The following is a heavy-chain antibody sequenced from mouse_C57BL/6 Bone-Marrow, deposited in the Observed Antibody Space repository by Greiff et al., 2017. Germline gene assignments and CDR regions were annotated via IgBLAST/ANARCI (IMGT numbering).Heavy chain of an antibody. Sequence: VQLQQSGPELVKPGASVKISCKASGYTFTDYYMNWVKQSHGKSLEWIGDINPNNGGTSYNQKFKGKATLTVDKSSSTAYMELRSLTSEDSAVYYCAYDYVAMDYWGQGTSVTVSS. CDR1: GYTFTDYY. CDR2: INPNNGGT. J-gene: IGHJ4*01. V-gene: IGHV1-26*01. CDR3: AYDYVAMDY.